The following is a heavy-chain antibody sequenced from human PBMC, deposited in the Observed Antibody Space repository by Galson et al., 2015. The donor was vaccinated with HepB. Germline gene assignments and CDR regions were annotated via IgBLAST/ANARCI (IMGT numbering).Heavy chain of an antibody. J-gene: IGHJ6*02. V-gene: IGHV1-2*04. CDR1: GYTFTGYY. D-gene: IGHD3-9*01. Sequence: SVKVSCKASGYTFTGYYMHWVRQAPGQGLEWMGWINPNSGGTNYAQKFQGWVTMTRDTSISTAYMELSRLRSDDTAVYYCARLRYFSGVGYGMDVWGQGTTVTVSS. CDR2: INPNSGGT. CDR3: ARLRYFSGVGYGMDV.